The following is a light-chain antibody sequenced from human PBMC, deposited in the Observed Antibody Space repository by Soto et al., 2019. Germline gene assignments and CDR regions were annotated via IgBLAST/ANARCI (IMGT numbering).Light chain of an antibody. CDR2: GAS. V-gene: IGKV3-15*01. Sequence: EIVMTQSPATLSVSPGERVTLSCRASQSVSSILAWYQQKPGQAPRLLIYGASTRATGIPARFSGSGSGTEFTLTISSLQSEDFAVYYCQQYNNWPPWTFGQGTKVEIK. CDR1: QSVSSI. CDR3: QQYNNWPPWT. J-gene: IGKJ1*01.